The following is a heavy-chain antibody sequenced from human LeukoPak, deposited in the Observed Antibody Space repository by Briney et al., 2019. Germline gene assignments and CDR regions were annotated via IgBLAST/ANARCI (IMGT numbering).Heavy chain of an antibody. V-gene: IGHV1-18*01. Sequence: GASVKVSCKASGYTFTSYGITWVRLAPGQGLEWMGWISAYNGNTNYAQMFQGRVIMTTDTSTNTAYMELRSLRADDTAMYYCARDPSYDSSGYPNWFDPWGQETLVTVSS. CDR1: GYTFTSYG. D-gene: IGHD3-22*01. CDR2: ISAYNGNT. CDR3: ARDPSYDSSGYPNWFDP. J-gene: IGHJ5*02.